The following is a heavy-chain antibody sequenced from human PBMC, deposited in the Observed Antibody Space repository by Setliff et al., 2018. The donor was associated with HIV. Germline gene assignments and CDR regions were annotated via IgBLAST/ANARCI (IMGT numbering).Heavy chain of an antibody. V-gene: IGHV1-69*10. J-gene: IGHJ4*02. CDR2: TNPQSDIA. D-gene: IGHD2-2*01. Sequence: GASVKVSCKASGFTFNHYALSWVRQAPGQRPEWMGGTNPQSDIANYAQRFQGRVTITADHSTTTTYMELTSLRADDTAVYYCARESACSSTSCPKVLDYWGQGTLVTVSS. CDR3: ARESACSSTSCPKVLDY. CDR1: GFTFNHYA.